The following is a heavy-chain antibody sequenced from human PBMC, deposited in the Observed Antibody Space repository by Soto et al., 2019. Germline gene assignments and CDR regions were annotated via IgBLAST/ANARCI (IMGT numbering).Heavy chain of an antibody. CDR2: ISGSGGST. D-gene: IGHD6-19*01. CDR3: AKEAVSGWSYFDY. Sequence: EVQLLESGGGLLQPGGSLRLSCAASGFTFSSYAMSWVRQAPGKGLEWVSTISGSGGSTYYADSLKGRFTISRDNSKNTLFLQMSSQRAEDTAVYYCAKEAVSGWSYFDYWGPGTLVTVSS. V-gene: IGHV3-23*01. J-gene: IGHJ4*02. CDR1: GFTFSSYA.